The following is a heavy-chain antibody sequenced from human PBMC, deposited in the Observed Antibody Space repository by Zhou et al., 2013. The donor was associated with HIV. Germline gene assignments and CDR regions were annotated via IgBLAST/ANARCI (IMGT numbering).Heavy chain of an antibody. D-gene: IGHD7-27*01. CDR2: ISGYNGNT. CDR3: AALPVGNWGFDFDC. CDR1: GYSFNSYG. J-gene: IGHJ4*02. Sequence: QVQLLQSGAEVKPPGASVKVSCKASGYSFNSYGISWVRQAPGQGLEWMGWISGYNGNTKYAQKFQGRVTMTTDTSTSTAYMEVRSLRSDDTAVYFCAALPVGNWGFDFDCWGQGTLVIVSS. V-gene: IGHV1-18*01.